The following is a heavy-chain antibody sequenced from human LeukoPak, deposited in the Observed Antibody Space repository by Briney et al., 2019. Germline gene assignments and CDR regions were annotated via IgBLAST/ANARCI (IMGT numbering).Heavy chain of an antibody. Sequence: SVKVSCKASGGTFSSYAISWVRQAPGQGLEWMGGIIPIFGTANYAQKFQGRVTITADESTSTAYMELSSLRSEDTAVYYRASVATILSCWFDPWGQGTLVTVSS. J-gene: IGHJ5*02. CDR2: IIPIFGTA. CDR1: GGTFSSYA. CDR3: ASVATILSCWFDP. D-gene: IGHD5-12*01. V-gene: IGHV1-69*01.